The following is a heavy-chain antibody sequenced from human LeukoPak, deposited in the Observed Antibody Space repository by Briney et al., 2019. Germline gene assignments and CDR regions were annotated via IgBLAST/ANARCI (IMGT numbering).Heavy chain of an antibody. CDR3: AGGLFDSGFYSPDVSDL. CDR1: GSTVSGTY. D-gene: IGHD3-22*01. Sequence: GGSLRLSCAASGSTVSGTYFHWVRQAPGKGLEWVSATFSTESTYYADSVRSRFTISRDTSKNTVSLELKNLGAADTAVYYCAGGLFDSGFYSPDVSDLWGRGPMVPFSS. V-gene: IGHV3-53*01. J-gene: IGHJ3*01. CDR2: TFSTEST.